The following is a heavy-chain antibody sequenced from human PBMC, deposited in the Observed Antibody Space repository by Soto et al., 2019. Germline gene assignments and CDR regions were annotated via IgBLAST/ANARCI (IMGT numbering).Heavy chain of an antibody. V-gene: IGHV4-34*01. D-gene: IGHD2-2*01. Sequence: PSETLSLTCAVYGGSFSGYYWSWIRQPPGKGLEWIGEINHSGSTNYNPSLKSRVTISVDTSKNQFSLKLSSVTAADTAVYYCARQGEDIVVLPSGVRSGPAMYYYGMDVWSQGTTVTVSS. CDR3: ARQGEDIVVLPSGVRSGPAMYYYGMDV. CDR2: INHSGST. CDR1: GGSFSGYY. J-gene: IGHJ6*02.